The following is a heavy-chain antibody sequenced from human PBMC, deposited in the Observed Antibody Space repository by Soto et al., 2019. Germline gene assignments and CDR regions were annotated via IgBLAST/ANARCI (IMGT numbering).Heavy chain of an antibody. J-gene: IGHJ4*02. CDR3: ATDFRGGSYFDY. Sequence: ASVKVSCKVSGYTLTELSMHWLRQAPGKGLEWMGGFDPEDGETIYAQKFQGRVTMTEDTSTDTAYMELSSLRSEDTAVYYCATDFRGGSYFDYWGQGTLVTVSS. CDR1: GYTLTELS. D-gene: IGHD1-26*01. CDR2: FDPEDGET. V-gene: IGHV1-24*01.